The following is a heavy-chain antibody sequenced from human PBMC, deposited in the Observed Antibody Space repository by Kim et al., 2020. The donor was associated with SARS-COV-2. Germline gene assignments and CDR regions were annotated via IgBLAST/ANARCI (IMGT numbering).Heavy chain of an antibody. J-gene: IGHJ5*02. Sequence: SETLSLTCAVSGGPISSSNWWSWVRQPPGKGLEWIGEIYHSGSTNYNPSLKSRVTISVDKSKNQFSLKLSSVTAADTAVYYCARDNSLGGFTGILAAAEGWFDPWGQGTLVTVSS. CDR2: IYHSGST. CDR3: ARDNSLGGFTGILAAAEGWFDP. CDR1: GGPISSSNW. D-gene: IGHD6-13*01. V-gene: IGHV4-4*02.